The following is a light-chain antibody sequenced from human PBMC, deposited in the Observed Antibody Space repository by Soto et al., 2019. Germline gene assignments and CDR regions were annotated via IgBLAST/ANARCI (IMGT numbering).Light chain of an antibody. Sequence: DIVMTQSPLSLPVTPGEPASISCMSGHSLLHSNGYTYLDWYLQRPGQSPHLLIYLGSYRASGVPDRFSGSGSGTDFTLKISRVEAGDVGVYYCMQTLLTWTFGQGTKVDIK. CDR1: HSLLHSNGYTY. CDR3: MQTLLTWT. V-gene: IGKV2-28*01. J-gene: IGKJ1*01. CDR2: LGS.